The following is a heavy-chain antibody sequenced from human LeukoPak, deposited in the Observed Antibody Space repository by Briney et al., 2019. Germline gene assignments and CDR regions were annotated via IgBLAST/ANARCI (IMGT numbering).Heavy chain of an antibody. CDR2: ISYDGSNK. V-gene: IGHV3-30-3*01. J-gene: IGHJ6*03. CDR3: ARDPPRVPAAVYYYYYYMDV. CDR1: GFTFSSYA. Sequence: GGSLRLSCAASGFTFSSYAMHWVRQAPGKGLEWVAVISYDGSNKYYADSVKGRFTISRDNSKNTLYLQMNSLRAEDTAVYYCARDPPRVPAAVYYYYYYMDVWGKGTTVTVSS. D-gene: IGHD2-2*01.